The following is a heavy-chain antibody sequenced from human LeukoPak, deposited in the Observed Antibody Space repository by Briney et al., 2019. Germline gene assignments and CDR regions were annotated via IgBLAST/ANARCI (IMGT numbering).Heavy chain of an antibody. CDR1: GGSITSYY. CDR2: ISKSGNT. V-gene: IGHV4-59*01. D-gene: IGHD3-9*01. CDR3: ARARYVNSFYAFDI. J-gene: IGHJ3*02. Sequence: PSETLSLTCTVSGGSITSYYWSWIRQPPGKGLEWIGYISKSGNTNYSPSLKSRVTIFGDTSKNQFFLRLTSVTAADTAVYYCARARYVNSFYAFDIWGQGTMVTVS.